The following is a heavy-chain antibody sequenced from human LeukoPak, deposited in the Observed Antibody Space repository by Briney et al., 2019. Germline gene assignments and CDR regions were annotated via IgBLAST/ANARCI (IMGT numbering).Heavy chain of an antibody. CDR3: AELGITMIGGV. Sequence: PGGSLRLSCAASGYTFSSYWMSWVRQAPGKGLEWVANIKQDVSEKYYVDSVKGRFTISRDNAKNSLYLQMNSLRAEDTALYYCAELGITMIGGVWGKGTTVTISP. J-gene: IGHJ6*04. CDR2: IKQDVSEK. CDR1: GYTFSSYW. D-gene: IGHD3-10*02. V-gene: IGHV3-7*01.